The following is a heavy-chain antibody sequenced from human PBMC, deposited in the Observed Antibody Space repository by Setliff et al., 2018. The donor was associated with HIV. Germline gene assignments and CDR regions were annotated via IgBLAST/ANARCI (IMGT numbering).Heavy chain of an antibody. CDR3: ARDAQRWLQFSYFDS. D-gene: IGHD5-12*01. V-gene: IGHV1-69*10. Sequence: ASVKVSCKASGGTFSSYAISWVRQAPGQGLEWMGGIIPILGIANYAQKFQGRVTITADKSTSTAYMELSSLRSEDTAVYYCARDAQRWLQFSYFDSWGQGALVTVSS. CDR1: GGTFSSYA. CDR2: IIPILGIA. J-gene: IGHJ4*02.